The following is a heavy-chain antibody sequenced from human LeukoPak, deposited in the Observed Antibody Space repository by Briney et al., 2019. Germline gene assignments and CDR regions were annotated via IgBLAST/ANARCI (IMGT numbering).Heavy chain of an antibody. Sequence: GGSLRLSCATSGFTFSTFWMHWVRQAPGKGLVWVSRINHDGSSTNYAGSVKGRFTISRDNAKNTLHLQVNSLRAEDTAVYYCVRDWGYDSSGYWQKYFDSWGQGTLVTVSS. CDR1: GFTFSTFW. D-gene: IGHD3-22*01. J-gene: IGHJ4*02. CDR3: VRDWGYDSSGYWQKYFDS. CDR2: INHDGSST. V-gene: IGHV3-74*01.